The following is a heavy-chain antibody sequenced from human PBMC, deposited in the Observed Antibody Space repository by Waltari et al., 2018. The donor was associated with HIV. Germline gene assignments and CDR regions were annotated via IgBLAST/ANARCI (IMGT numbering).Heavy chain of an antibody. V-gene: IGHV4-34*01. CDR1: GESFTIYY. CDR3: VRHFRRKFDWSTINAFDM. D-gene: IGHD3-9*01. CDR2: VNPSGGT. J-gene: IGHJ3*02. Sequence: QEQLYQWGAGLLKPSETLSLTCAVYGESFTIYYWSWIRQSPLKGLAWIGEVNPSGGTTYNPSLDRRISISVETAKKQFSRTLNSVTAADTAVYYCVRHFRRKFDWSTINAFDMWGQGTTVLVSS.